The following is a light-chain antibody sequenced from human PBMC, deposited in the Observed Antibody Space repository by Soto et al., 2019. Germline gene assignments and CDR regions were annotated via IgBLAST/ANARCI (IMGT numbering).Light chain of an antibody. CDR2: TVT. V-gene: IGLV2-14*01. CDR1: SSDVGGYNY. J-gene: IGLJ2*01. Sequence: QSALTQPASVSGSPGQSIAISCTGTSSDVGGYNYVSWYQQHPGKAHKLVIYTVTNRPSGVSDRFSGSKSGNTASLTITGLQPEDEADYYCISYADSSPVVFGGGTKVTVL. CDR3: ISYADSSPVV.